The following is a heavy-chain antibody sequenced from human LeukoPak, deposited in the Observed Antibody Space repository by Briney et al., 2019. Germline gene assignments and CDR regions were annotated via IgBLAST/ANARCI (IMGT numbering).Heavy chain of an antibody. Sequence: PSETLSLTCAVYGGSFSGYYWSWIRQPPGKGLEWIGEINHSGSTNYNPSLKSRVTISVDTSKNQFSLKLSSVTAADTAVYYCARGSLSFSGSYFDYWGQGTLVTVSS. V-gene: IGHV4-34*01. CDR3: ARGSLSFSGSYFDY. CDR2: INHSGST. J-gene: IGHJ4*02. CDR1: GGSFSGYY. D-gene: IGHD1-26*01.